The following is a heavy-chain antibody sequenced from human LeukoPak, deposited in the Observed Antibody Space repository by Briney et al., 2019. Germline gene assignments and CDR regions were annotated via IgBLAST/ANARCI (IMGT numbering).Heavy chain of an antibody. J-gene: IGHJ6*03. CDR3: ASRPGPNSDYYMDV. CDR1: GYTFTGYY. CDR2: INPNSGGT. V-gene: IGHV1-2*02. Sequence: GASVKVSCKASGYTFTGYYMHWVRQAPGQGLEWMGWINPNSGGTNYAQKFQGRVTMTRDTSISTAYMELSRLRSDDTAVYYCASRPGPNSDYYMDVWGKGATVTVSS. D-gene: IGHD2-21*01.